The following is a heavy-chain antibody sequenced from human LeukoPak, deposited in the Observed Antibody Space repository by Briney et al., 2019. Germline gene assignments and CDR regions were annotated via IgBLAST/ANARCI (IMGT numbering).Heavy chain of an antibody. CDR1: GFTFSSYS. J-gene: IGHJ5*02. Sequence: GRSLRLSCAASGFTFSSYSMNWVRQAPGKGLEWVSSISSSSSYIYYADSVKGRFTISRDNAKNSLYLQMNSLRAEDTAVYYCARESYNWNPTYGRTTWGQGTLVTVSS. CDR2: ISSSSSYI. D-gene: IGHD1-20*01. CDR3: ARESYNWNPTYGRTT. V-gene: IGHV3-21*01.